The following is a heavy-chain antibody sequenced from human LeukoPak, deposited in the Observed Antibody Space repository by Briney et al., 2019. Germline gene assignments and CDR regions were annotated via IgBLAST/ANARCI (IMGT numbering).Heavy chain of an antibody. CDR3: AGVSVPKSYNWNYGAFDI. J-gene: IGHJ3*02. Sequence: PSETLSLTCAVYGGSFSGYYWSWIRQPPGKGLEWIGEINHSGSTNYNPSLKSRVTISVDTSKNQFSLKLSSVTAADTAVYYCAGVSVPKSYNWNYGAFDIWGQGTMVTVSS. CDR2: INHSGST. V-gene: IGHV4-34*01. D-gene: IGHD1-7*01. CDR1: GGSFSGYY.